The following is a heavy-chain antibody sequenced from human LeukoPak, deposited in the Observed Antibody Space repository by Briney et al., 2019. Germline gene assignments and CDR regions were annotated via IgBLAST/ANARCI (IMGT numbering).Heavy chain of an antibody. V-gene: IGHV4-59*01. CDR2: IYYSGST. J-gene: IGHJ4*02. D-gene: IGHD3-10*01. CDR3: ARAPLWFGEFDY. Sequence: XWIGYIYYSGSTNYNPSLKSRVTISVDTSKNQFSLKLSSVTAADTAVYYCARAPLWFGEFDYWGQGTLVTVSS.